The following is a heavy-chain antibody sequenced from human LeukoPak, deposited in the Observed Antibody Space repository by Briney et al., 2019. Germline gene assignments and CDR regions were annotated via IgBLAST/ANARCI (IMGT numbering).Heavy chain of an antibody. CDR1: GGTFSSYA. Sequence: ASVKVSCKASGGTFSSYAISWVRQAPGQGLEWMGGIIPIFGTANYAQKFQGRVTITADKSTSTAYMELSSLRSGDTAVYYCARVSSRDGYHIDYWGQGTLVTVSS. J-gene: IGHJ4*02. D-gene: IGHD5-24*01. CDR3: ARVSSRDGYHIDY. CDR2: IIPIFGTA. V-gene: IGHV1-69*06.